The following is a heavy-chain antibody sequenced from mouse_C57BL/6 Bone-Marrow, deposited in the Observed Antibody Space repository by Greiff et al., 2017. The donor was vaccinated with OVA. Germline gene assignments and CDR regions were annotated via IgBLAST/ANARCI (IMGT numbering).Heavy chain of an antibody. CDR2: IWTGGGT. Sequence: VKLMESGPGLVAPSQSLSITCTVSGFSLTSYAISWVRQPPGKGLEWLGEIWTGGGTNYNSAIKSRLSISKDNSKSQVFLKMNSLQTDDTARYYCARKYYGSSYDAMDYWGQGTSVTVSS. J-gene: IGHJ4*01. V-gene: IGHV2-9-1*01. D-gene: IGHD1-1*01. CDR1: GFSLTSYA. CDR3: ARKYYGSSYDAMDY.